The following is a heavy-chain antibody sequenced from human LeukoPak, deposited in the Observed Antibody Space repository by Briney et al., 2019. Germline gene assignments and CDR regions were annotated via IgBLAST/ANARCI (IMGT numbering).Heavy chain of an antibody. CDR1: GGSFSGYY. J-gene: IGHJ4*02. Sequence: PSETLSLTCAVYGGSFSGYYWSWIRQPPGKGLEWIGEINHSGSTNYNPSLKSRVTISVDTSKNQFSLKLSSVTAADTAVYYCARDYARSYFDYWGQGTLVTVFS. CDR3: ARDYARSYFDY. CDR2: INHSGST. V-gene: IGHV4-34*01. D-gene: IGHD4-17*01.